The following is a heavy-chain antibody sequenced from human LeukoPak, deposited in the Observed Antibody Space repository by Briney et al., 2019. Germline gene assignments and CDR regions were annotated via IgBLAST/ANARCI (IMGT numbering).Heavy chain of an antibody. CDR2: ISWDGGST. CDR3: AKDSMSSGYPSYFDY. V-gene: IGHV3-43*01. D-gene: IGHD3-22*01. J-gene: IGHJ4*02. CDR1: GFTFDDYT. Sequence: GGSLRLSCAASGFTFDDYTMHWVRQAPGKGLEWVSLISWDGGSTYYADSVKGRFTISRDNSKNSLYLQMNSLRTEDTALYYCAKDSMSSGYPSYFDYWGQGTLVTVSS.